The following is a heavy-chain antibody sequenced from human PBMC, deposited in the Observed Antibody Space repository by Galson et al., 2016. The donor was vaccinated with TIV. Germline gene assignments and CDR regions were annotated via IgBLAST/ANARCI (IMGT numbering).Heavy chain of an antibody. V-gene: IGHV1-69*02. CDR2: IIPIIGMT. Sequence: SVKASCKASGSIFSSYTIFWVRQAPGQGLEWMGRIIPIIGMTNYAQKFQGRVTITADTSTNTAYMELGSLRSEDTAIYYCARAGVGAARDGGDYWGQGTLVTVSS. CDR3: ARAGVGAARDGGDY. CDR1: GSIFSSYT. J-gene: IGHJ4*02. D-gene: IGHD6-6*01.